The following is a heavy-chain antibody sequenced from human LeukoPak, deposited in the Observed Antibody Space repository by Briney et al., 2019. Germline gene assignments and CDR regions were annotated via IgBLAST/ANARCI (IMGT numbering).Heavy chain of an antibody. CDR1: GGSISSYY. CDR2: IYYSGST. Sequence: SETLSLTCTVSGGSISSYYWSWIRQPPGKGLEWIGYIYYSGSTYYNPSLKSRVTISVDTSKNQFSLKLSSVTAADTAVYYCARCPITMVRGVIITRAFDIWGQGTMVTVSS. V-gene: IGHV4-59*08. D-gene: IGHD3-10*01. J-gene: IGHJ3*02. CDR3: ARCPITMVRGVIITRAFDI.